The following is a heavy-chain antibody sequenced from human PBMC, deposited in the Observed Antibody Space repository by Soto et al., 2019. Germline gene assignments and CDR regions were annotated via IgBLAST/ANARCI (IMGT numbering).Heavy chain of an antibody. D-gene: IGHD2-21*01. CDR2: IYNIGST. CDR1: GVSTGNYY. CDR3: ARDTYWGYFDH. V-gene: IGHV4-59*01. Sequence: SETLSLTCTVSGVSTGNYYWNWIRQPPGKGLEWIGYIYNIGSTNYNPSLKSRVTISVDMSKNQVSLKLSSVTAADTAVYHCARDTYWGYFDHWGQGALVTVSS. J-gene: IGHJ4*02.